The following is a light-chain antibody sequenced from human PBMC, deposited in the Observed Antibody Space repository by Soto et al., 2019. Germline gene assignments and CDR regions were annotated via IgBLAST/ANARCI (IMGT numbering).Light chain of an antibody. CDR3: AAWDGSLNGVL. J-gene: IGLJ2*01. V-gene: IGLV1-44*01. Sequence: QSVLTQPPSASGTAGQGVTISCSGSSSNIGTNTVNWYQQLPGSAPKFLIYSNNQRPSGVPDRFSGSKSGTSASLAISGPQPDDEADYYCAAWDGSLNGVLFGGGTKLTVL. CDR1: SSNIGTNT. CDR2: SNN.